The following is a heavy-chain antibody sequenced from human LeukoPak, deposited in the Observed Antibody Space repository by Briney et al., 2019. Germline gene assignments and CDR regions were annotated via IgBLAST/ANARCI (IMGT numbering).Heavy chain of an antibody. CDR3: ARSYYHGSGSYGFDY. J-gene: IGHJ4*02. CDR1: GFTFSSYE. CDR2: ISGSGSTI. Sequence: GGSLRLSCAASGFTFSSYEMKWVRQAPGKGLEWVSYISGSGSTIYYADSVKGRFTISRGNAKNSLYLQMNSLRAEDTAVYYCARSYYHGSGSYGFDYWGQGTLVTVSS. D-gene: IGHD3-10*01. V-gene: IGHV3-48*03.